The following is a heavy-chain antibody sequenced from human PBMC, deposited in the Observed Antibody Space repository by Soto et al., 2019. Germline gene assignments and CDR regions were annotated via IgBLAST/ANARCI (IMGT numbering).Heavy chain of an antibody. Sequence: SETLSLTCIVSGDSISSSTYYWGWIRQPPGKGLEYIAIIYKSGNTYYNPSLSGRATISVDTSKNQISLQLASVTAADTAVYFCARTSRRQYCSGSSCYSSFFDPWGQGTLVTV. V-gene: IGHV4-39*01. J-gene: IGHJ5*02. CDR1: GDSISSSTYY. D-gene: IGHD2-2*02. CDR3: ARTSRRQYCSGSSCYSSFFDP. CDR2: IYKSGNT.